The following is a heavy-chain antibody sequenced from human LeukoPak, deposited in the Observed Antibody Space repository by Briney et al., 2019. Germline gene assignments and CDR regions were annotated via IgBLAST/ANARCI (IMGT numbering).Heavy chain of an antibody. CDR1: GYTFTGYY. V-gene: IGHV1-2*02. CDR2: INPNSGGT. D-gene: IGHD3-16*02. Sequence: GASVKVSCKASGYTFTGYYMHWVRQAPGQGLEWMGWINPNSGGTNYAQKFQGRVTMTRDTSISTAYMELSRLRSDDTAVYYCARDSGGGVTVYDYWGQGTLVTVSS. J-gene: IGHJ4*02. CDR3: ARDSGGGVTVYDY.